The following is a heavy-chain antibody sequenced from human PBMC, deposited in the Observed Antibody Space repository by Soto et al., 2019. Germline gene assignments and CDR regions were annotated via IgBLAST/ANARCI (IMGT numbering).Heavy chain of an antibody. CDR3: ARGRYGDY. CDR2: ISAHNGNT. CDR1: GYAFTTYG. V-gene: IGHV1-18*01. D-gene: IGHD1-1*01. Sequence: QVHLVQSGAEVKKPGASVKVSYKGSGYAFTTYGITWVRQAPGQGLEWMGWISAHNGNTNYAQNLQGRVTVTRDTSTSTAYMQLRSLRSDDTAVYYCARGRYGDYWGQGALVTVSS. J-gene: IGHJ4*02.